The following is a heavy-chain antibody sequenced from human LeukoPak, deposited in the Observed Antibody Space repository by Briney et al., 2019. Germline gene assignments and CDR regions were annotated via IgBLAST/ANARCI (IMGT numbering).Heavy chain of an antibody. D-gene: IGHD1-14*01. V-gene: IGHV3-30*02. CDR2: IRCDGSDK. CDR1: GFIFTDYG. Sequence: GGPLRLSCAASGFIFTDYGMHWVRQAPGKGLEWLTFIRCDGSDKYYADSVKGRFTISRDNSKNTLYLQMNSLTSEDTAVYYCARDIPGGFDLWGRGTLVTVSS. CDR3: ARDIPGGFDL. J-gene: IGHJ2*01.